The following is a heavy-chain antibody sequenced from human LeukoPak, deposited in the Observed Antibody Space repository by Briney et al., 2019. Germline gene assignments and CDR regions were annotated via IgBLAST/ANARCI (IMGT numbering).Heavy chain of an antibody. D-gene: IGHD6-13*01. V-gene: IGHV3-33*01. CDR1: GFAFSRSG. CDR3: ARDPKYSNSWFFDY. CDR2: VWYDGSNK. J-gene: IGHJ4*02. Sequence: GGSLRLSCAASGFAFSRSGMHWVRQAPGKGLDWVAVVWYDGSNKHYADSVKGRFTISRDNSNNTLYLQMNSLRAEDTAVYYCARDPKYSNSWFFDYWGQGTLVTVSS.